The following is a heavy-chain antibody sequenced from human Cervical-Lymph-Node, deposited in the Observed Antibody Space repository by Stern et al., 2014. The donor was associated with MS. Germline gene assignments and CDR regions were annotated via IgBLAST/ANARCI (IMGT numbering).Heavy chain of an antibody. J-gene: IGHJ4*02. Sequence: EVQLLESGGGLVQPGGSLRLSCAAAGFTFSTYTMSWVRQAPGKGLEWVAGISRGGGSIHYADSVKGRFTISRDNSRNTVFLQMSSLRVDDSAIYYCAKDRFCGGGACSWSYFDYWGQGSLVTVSS. CDR2: ISRGGGSI. CDR1: GFTFSTYT. D-gene: IGHD2-15*01. CDR3: AKDRFCGGGACSWSYFDY. V-gene: IGHV3-23*01.